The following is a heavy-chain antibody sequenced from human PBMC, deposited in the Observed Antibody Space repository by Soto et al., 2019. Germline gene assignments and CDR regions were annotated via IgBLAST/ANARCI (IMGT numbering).Heavy chain of an antibody. CDR3: ARDGHGMDV. CDR1: GGSVSSGNYH. CDR2: VFFTGST. V-gene: IGHV4-61*01. J-gene: IGHJ6*02. Sequence: SETLSLTCTVSGGSVSSGNYHWSWVRQTPGKGLEWIGYVFFTGSTNYNPSLKSRVTISVDTSKNQFSLELRSVTAADTAVYYCARDGHGMDVWGQGTTVTVSS.